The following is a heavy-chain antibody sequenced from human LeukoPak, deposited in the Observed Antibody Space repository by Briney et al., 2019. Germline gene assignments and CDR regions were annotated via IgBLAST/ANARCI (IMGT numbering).Heavy chain of an antibody. J-gene: IGHJ6*02. CDR3: AKLNLGGLNYGIDV. Sequence: GESLKISCRGSGYTFTKFWIGWVRQMPGKGLEWMGIIHPLDSDIRYSPSFQGQVSISADKSLTTAYLQLNTLKTSDTAIYYCAKLNLGGLNYGIDVWGQGTTVTVSS. CDR2: IHPLDSDI. D-gene: IGHD1-26*01. V-gene: IGHV5-51*01. CDR1: GYTFTKFW.